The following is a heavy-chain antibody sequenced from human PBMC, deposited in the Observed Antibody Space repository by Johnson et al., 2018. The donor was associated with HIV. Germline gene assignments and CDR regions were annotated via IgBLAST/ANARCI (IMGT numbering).Heavy chain of an antibody. J-gene: IGHJ3*02. D-gene: IGHD6-13*01. CDR2: IRYDGSNK. CDR1: GITFSSYG. CDR3: AKGLGRAAAGTRNAFDI. Sequence: QVQLVESGGGVVQPGGSLRLSCAASGITFSSYGMHWVRQAPGRGLEWVAFIRYDGSNKYYADSVKGRFTISRDNSKNTLYLQMNSLRAEDTAVYYCAKGLGRAAAGTRNAFDIWGQGTMVTVSS. V-gene: IGHV3-30*02.